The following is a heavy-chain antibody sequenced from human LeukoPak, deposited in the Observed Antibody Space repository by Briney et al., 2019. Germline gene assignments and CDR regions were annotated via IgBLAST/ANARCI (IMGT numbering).Heavy chain of an antibody. D-gene: IGHD3-10*01. Sequence: GGSLRLSCAASGFTFRGYGMIWVRQAPGKGLEWVSGVSGSGGSTYYADSVKGRFTISRDNSKNTLYLQMNSLRAEDTAVYYCARDYGSGSAADYWGQGTLVTVSS. CDR3: ARDYGSGSAADY. CDR2: VSGSGGST. CDR1: GFTFRGYG. J-gene: IGHJ4*02. V-gene: IGHV3-23*01.